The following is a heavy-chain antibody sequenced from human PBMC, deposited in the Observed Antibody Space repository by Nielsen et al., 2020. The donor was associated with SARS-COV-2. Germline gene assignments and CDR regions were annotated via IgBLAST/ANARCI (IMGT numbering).Heavy chain of an antibody. CDR1: GGSVSSDNW. V-gene: IGHV4-4*02. D-gene: IGHD3-3*01. J-gene: IGHJ6*04. CDR3: ARDAGTGWDGVVMDV. Sequence: SETLSLTCAVSGGSVSSDNWWTWVRQPPGRGLEWIAEIHHSGTTNYNPSLKSRVIISMDRSNNQFSLKMNSVTAADTAVYFCARDAGTGWDGVVMDVWGKGTTVTVSS. CDR2: IHHSGTT.